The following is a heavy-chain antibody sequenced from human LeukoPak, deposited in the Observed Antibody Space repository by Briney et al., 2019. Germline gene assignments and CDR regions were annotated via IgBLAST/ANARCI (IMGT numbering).Heavy chain of an antibody. J-gene: IGHJ4*02. CDR2: FSGTGDST. V-gene: IGHV3-23*01. CDR1: GFTFSSYT. CDR3: GVYTSSWHRWDY. D-gene: IGHD6-13*01. Sequence: PGGSLRLSCVASGFTFSSYTMSWVRQAPGKGLEWVSSFSGTGDSTYYADSVKGRFTISRDNSKNTLYLQMNSLSAEDTAVYYYGVYTSSWHRWDYWGQGTLVTVSS.